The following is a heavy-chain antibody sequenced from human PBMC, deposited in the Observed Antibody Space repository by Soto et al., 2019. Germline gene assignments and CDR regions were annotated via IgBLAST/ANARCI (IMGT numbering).Heavy chain of an antibody. CDR2: IYYSGST. CDR3: ARHNYGSGSTYFDY. CDR1: GGSISSYY. D-gene: IGHD3-10*01. V-gene: IGHV4-59*08. Sequence: QVQLQESGPGLVKPSETLSLTCTVSGGSISSYYWSWIRQPPGKGLEWIGYIYYSGSTNYNPSLRSRCTISGDTSKNQFSLKLNSMTAADTAVYYCARHNYGSGSTYFDYWGQGTLVTVSS. J-gene: IGHJ4*02.